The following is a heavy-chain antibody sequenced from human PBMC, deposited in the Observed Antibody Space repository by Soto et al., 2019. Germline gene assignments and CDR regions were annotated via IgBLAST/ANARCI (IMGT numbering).Heavy chain of an antibody. D-gene: IGHD6-13*01. J-gene: IGHJ4*02. V-gene: IGHV4-59*01. CDR2: IYYSGST. Sequence: SETLSLTCTVSGGSISSYYWSWIRQPPGKGLEWIGYIYYSGSTNYNPSLKSRVTISVDTSKNQFSLKLSSVTAADTAVYYCARAEDSSSWYIDYWGQGTLVTVSS. CDR3: ARAEDSSSWYIDY. CDR1: GGSISSYY.